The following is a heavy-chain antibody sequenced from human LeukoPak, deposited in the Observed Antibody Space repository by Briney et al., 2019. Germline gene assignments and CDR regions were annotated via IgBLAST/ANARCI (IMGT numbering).Heavy chain of an antibody. J-gene: IGHJ4*02. V-gene: IGHV4-34*01. CDR2: INHSGST. CDR1: GGSFSGYY. Sequence: SETLSLTCAVYGGSFSGYYWSWIRQPPGKGLEWIGEINHSGSTNYNPSLKSRVTISVDTPKNQFSLKLSSVTAADTAVYYCARSGYSSSWYGYWGQGTLVTVSS. CDR3: ARSGYSSSWYGY. D-gene: IGHD6-13*01.